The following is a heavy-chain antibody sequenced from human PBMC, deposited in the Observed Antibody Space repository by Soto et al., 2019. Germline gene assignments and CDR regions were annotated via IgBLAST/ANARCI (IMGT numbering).Heavy chain of an antibody. CDR2: ISYDGSNK. V-gene: IGHV3-30-3*01. CDR1: GFTFSSYA. CDR3: ARVTRYDFWSGYDY. Sequence: PGGSLRLSCAASGFTFSSYAMHWVRQAPGKGLEWVAVISYDGSNKYYADSVKGRFTISRDNSKNTLYLQMNSLRAEDTAVYYCARVTRYDFWSGYDYWGQGTLVTVSS. D-gene: IGHD3-3*01. J-gene: IGHJ4*02.